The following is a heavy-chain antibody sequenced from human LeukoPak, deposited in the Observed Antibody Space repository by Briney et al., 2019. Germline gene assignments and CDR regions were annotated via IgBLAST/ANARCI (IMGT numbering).Heavy chain of an antibody. J-gene: IGHJ4*02. CDR2: INTNTGNP. CDR3: ARDLAVAGTPRDY. V-gene: IGHV7-4-1*02. Sequence: ASVKVSCKASGGTFSSYAISWVRQAPGQGLEWMGWINTNTGNPTYAQGFTGRFVFSLDTSVSTAYLQISSLKAEDTAVYYCARDLAVAGTPRDYWGQGTLVTVSS. D-gene: IGHD6-19*01. CDR1: GGTFSSYA.